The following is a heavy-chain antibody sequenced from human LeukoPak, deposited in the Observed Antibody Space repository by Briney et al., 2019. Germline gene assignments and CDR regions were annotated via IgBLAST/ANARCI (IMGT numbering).Heavy chain of an antibody. J-gene: IGHJ4*02. CDR3: ARESGKFDY. V-gene: IGHV3-43*02. CDR1: GLPIADFA. CDR2: ISGDGVST. Sequence: GGSLRLSCVAAGLPIADFAMHWVRQAPGKGLEWVSLISGDGVSTFYADSVKGRFSISRDNSKNSLSLEMNSLRTEDTAMYYCARESGKFDYWGQGTLVAVSS.